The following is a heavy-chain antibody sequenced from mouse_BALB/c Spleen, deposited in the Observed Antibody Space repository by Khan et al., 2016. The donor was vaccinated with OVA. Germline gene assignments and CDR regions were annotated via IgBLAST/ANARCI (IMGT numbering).Heavy chain of an antibody. CDR1: GYSFTSYY. CDR2: VDPFNGGT. J-gene: IGHJ3*01. V-gene: IGHV1S135*01. CDR3: TRHGYVAWFAY. D-gene: IGHD2-2*01. Sequence: VRLQQSGPELMKPGASVKISCKASGYSFTSYYIHWVKQSHGKSLEWIGYVDPFNGGTSYNQKFKGKATLTVDKSSSTAYMHLSSLTSEDSAVDYCTRHGYVAWFAYWGQGTVVTVSA.